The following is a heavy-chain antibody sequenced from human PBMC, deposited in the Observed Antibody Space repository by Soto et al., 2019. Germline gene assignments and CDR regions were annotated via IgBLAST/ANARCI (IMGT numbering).Heavy chain of an antibody. Sequence: QVQLVQSGAEVRKPGSSVKVSCEASGGTFNSYALNWMRQAPGQGLEWMGGIIPLFGTTTYAEKFQGRVTITADESTRTVFLELSSLTSEDTAVYYCARDGGGATFDYWGQGTLVTVSS. CDR1: GGTFNSYA. CDR3: ARDGGGATFDY. CDR2: IIPLFGTT. D-gene: IGHD1-26*01. V-gene: IGHV1-69*12. J-gene: IGHJ4*02.